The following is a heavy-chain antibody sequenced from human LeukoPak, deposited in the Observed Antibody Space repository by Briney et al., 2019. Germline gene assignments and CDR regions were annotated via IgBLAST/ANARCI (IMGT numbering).Heavy chain of an antibody. CDR1: GYTFTCYY. D-gene: IGHD2-21*01. J-gene: IGHJ6*03. V-gene: IGHV1-2*02. Sequence: ASVTVTFKASGYTFTCYYLHWVRQPPGQGHEWMGWINPNSGGRNYAQKFHVRVTMTRDTSICTDYMELSRLRLEDTAVYYCARCYCGYYSYYYMDVWGKGTTVTVSS. CDR2: INPNSGGR. CDR3: ARCYCGYYSYYYMDV.